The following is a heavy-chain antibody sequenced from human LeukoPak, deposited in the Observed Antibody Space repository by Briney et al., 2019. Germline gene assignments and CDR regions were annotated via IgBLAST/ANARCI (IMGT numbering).Heavy chain of an antibody. V-gene: IGHV4-34*01. Sequence: SETLSLTCAVYGGSFSGYYWSWIRQPPGKGLEWIGEINHSGSTNYNPSLKSRVTISVDTSKNQFSRKLSSVTAADTAVYYCARYRYYDSSGYYWDYFDYWGQGTLVTVSS. CDR1: GGSFSGYY. CDR2: INHSGST. J-gene: IGHJ4*02. D-gene: IGHD3-22*01. CDR3: ARYRYYDSSGYYWDYFDY.